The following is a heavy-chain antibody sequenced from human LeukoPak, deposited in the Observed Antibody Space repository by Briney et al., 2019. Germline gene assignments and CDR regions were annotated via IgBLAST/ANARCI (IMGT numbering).Heavy chain of an antibody. V-gene: IGHV3-30*03. CDR2: IAYDGSRK. CDR3: TRYDSSRFDP. Sequence: GMSLRLSCAGSGFTFSGYGMHWVRQAPGKGLEWVTGIAYDGSRKHYADSVKGRFTISRDNSRNTMDLQMNSLRVEDTAVYHCTRYDSSRFDPWGQGTLVIVSS. CDR1: GFTFSGYG. J-gene: IGHJ5*02. D-gene: IGHD3-3*01.